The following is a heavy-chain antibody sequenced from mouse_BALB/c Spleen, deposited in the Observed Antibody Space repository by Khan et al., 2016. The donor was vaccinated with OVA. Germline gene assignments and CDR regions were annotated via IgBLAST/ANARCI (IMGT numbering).Heavy chain of an antibody. D-gene: IGHD1-1*01. CDR2: ISYSGNT. V-gene: IGHV3-2*02. CDR1: GYSITTDYA. J-gene: IGHJ2*01. CDR3: ARVYGGDFDY. Sequence: DVQLQESGPGLVKPSQSLSLTCSVTGYSITTDYAWNWIRQFPGNKLEWMGYISYSGNTKYNPSLKSRISITRDTSKNQFFLQLKSVTTEATARYYCARVYGGDFDYWGQGTTLTVSS.